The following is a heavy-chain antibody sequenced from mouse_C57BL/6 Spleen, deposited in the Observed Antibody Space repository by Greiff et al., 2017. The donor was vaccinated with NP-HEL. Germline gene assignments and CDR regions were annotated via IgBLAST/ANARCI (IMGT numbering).Heavy chain of an antibody. CDR2: IYPGDGDT. D-gene: IGHD2-2*01. CDR3: ARGGNDPAWFGD. Sequence: VKLMESGAELVKPGASVKISCKASGYAFSSYWMNWVKQRPGKGLEWIGQIYPGDGDTNYNGKFKGKATLTADKSSSTAYMQLSSLTSEDSAVDCGARGGNDPAWFGDWGKGTLVTVSA. J-gene: IGHJ3*01. CDR1: GYAFSSYW. V-gene: IGHV1-80*01.